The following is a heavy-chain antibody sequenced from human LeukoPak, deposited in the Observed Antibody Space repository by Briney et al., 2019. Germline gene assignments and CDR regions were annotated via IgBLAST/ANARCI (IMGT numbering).Heavy chain of an antibody. CDR3: VRDYDISGPQKNFFAY. CDR2: IIPMFGAV. V-gene: IGHV1-69*06. CDR1: GGTFSSYV. J-gene: IGHJ4*02. D-gene: IGHD3-22*01. Sequence: EASVKVSCKASGGTFSSYVISWVRQAPGQGLQWMGGIIPMFGAVNYAQKFQGRVTITADKSTGTAYMELSSLRSEDTAVYYCVRDYDISGPQKNFFAYWGQGTLVTVSS.